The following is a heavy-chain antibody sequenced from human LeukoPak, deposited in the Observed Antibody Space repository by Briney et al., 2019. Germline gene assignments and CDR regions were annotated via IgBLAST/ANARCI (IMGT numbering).Heavy chain of an antibody. CDR2: IFYTGST. Sequence: PSKTLSLTCTVSGASISSSSFYWGWIRQPPGKGLEWIGSIFYTGSTYYNPSLKSRVTLSLDTSKNQFSLKLSSVTAADTAVYYCARGSGSYYSGDVWGKGTTVTVSS. D-gene: IGHD3-10*01. CDR3: ARGSGSYYSGDV. CDR1: GASISSSSFY. J-gene: IGHJ6*04. V-gene: IGHV4-39*07.